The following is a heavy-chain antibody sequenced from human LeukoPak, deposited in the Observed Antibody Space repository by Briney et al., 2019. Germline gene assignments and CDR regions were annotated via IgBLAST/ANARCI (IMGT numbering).Heavy chain of an antibody. CDR1: GGSISSSSYY. V-gene: IGHV4-39*07. J-gene: IGHJ4*02. D-gene: IGHD3-22*01. CDR3: AREMYDSGGYRVSYFDY. CDR2: IYYSGST. Sequence: SETLSLTCTVPGGSISSSSYYWGWIRQPPGKGLEWIGSIYYSGSTYYNPSLLSRVTIPTDTSKNQFSLKLSSVAAADTAVYYCAREMYDSGGYRVSYFDYWGQGSLVTVSS.